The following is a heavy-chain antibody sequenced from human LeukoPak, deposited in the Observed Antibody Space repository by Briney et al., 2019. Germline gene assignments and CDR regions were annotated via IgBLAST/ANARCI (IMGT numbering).Heavy chain of an antibody. CDR1: GGSISSYY. V-gene: IGHV4-59*01. Sequence: SETLSLTCTVSGGSISSYYWSWIRQPPGKGLEWIGYIYYSGSTNYNPSLKSRVIISVDTSKNQFSLKLSPVTAADTAVYYCARGIGDLTYWGQGTLVTVSS. CDR2: IYYSGST. CDR3: ARGIGDLTY. J-gene: IGHJ4*02. D-gene: IGHD3-16*01.